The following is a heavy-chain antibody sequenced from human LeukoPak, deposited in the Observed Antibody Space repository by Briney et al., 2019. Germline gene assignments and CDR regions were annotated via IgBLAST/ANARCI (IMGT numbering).Heavy chain of an antibody. CDR3: ASKEL. CDR1: GFTFGSYA. J-gene: IGHJ1*01. V-gene: IGHV3-30*03. Sequence: GGSLRLSCAASGFTFGSYAMHWVRQAPGKGLEWVALISFDESNKYYADSVKGRFTISRDNAKNSLYLQMNSLRAEDTAVYYCASKELGGQGTLVTVSS. D-gene: IGHD1-26*01. CDR2: ISFDESNK.